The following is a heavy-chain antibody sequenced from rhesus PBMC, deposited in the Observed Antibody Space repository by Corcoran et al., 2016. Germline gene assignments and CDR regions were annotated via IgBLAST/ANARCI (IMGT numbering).Heavy chain of an antibody. CDR3: AKEEYSGYSYDAFDF. CDR1: GFTFSSYG. J-gene: IGHJ3*01. V-gene: IGHV3S5*01. CDR2: INSGGGST. Sequence: EVQLVESGGGLVQPGGSLRLSCAASGFTFSSYGMHWVRQAPGKGLEWVSAINSGGGSTYYADSGKGRFTISRENSKNTLSLQMNSLRAEDTAVYYCAKEEYSGYSYDAFDFWGQGLRVTVSS. D-gene: IGHD5-24*01.